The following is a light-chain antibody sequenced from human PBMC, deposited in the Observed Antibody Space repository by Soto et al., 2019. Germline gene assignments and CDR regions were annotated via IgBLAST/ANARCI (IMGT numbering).Light chain of an antibody. CDR2: STN. CDR1: SGSVSTYHY. CDR3: ALYLGSGFWV. Sequence: QTVVTQEPSFSVSPGGTGTLTCGLTSGSVSTYHYPSWYQQTPGQAPRTLIYSTNTRSSGVPDRFSGSILGNKAALTITGAQTDDESDYYCALYLGSGFWVFGGGTKVTVL. V-gene: IGLV8-61*01. J-gene: IGLJ3*02.